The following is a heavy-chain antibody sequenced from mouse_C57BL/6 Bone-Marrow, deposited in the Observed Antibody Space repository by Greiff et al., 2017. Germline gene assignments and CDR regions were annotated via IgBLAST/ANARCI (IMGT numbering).Heavy chain of an antibody. CDR3: ARERDCSKGVFDY. D-gene: IGHD1-1*01. V-gene: IGHV3-6*01. Sequence: ESGPGLVKPSQSLSLTCSVTGYSITSGYYWNWIRQFPGNKLEWMGYISYDGSNNYNPSLKNRISITRDTSKNQFFLKLNSVTTEDTATYYCARERDCSKGVFDYWGQGTTRTVSS. CDR1: GYSITSGYY. J-gene: IGHJ2*01. CDR2: ISYDGSN.